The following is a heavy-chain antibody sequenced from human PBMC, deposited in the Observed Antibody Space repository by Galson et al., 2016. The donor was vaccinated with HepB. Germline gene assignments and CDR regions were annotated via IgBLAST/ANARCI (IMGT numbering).Heavy chain of an antibody. CDR3: SRDVQYRFDS. CDR2: ISTYSGNT. D-gene: IGHD2/OR15-2a*01. Sequence: SVKVSCKASGYTFTTSGISWVRQAPGQGLEWMGWISTYSGNTKYAQKFQGGLTLTTDSSTTTAYRELRSLRFDDTALYYLSRDVQYRFDSWGQGTLVTVSS. CDR1: GYTFTTSG. V-gene: IGHV1-18*01. J-gene: IGHJ4*02.